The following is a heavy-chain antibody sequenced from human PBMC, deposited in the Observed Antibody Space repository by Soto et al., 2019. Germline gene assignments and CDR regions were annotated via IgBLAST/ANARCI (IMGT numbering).Heavy chain of an antibody. CDR2: INIGGSAT. D-gene: IGHD3-9*01. J-gene: IGHJ4*02. CDR3: VRRTHDWYGIDY. Sequence: EVQLVESGGGLVQPGGSLRLSCAASGFTFSNYWRHWVRLPPGKGLLWVSRINIGGSATNYAGSVEGRFTVSRDDAKNTLYLQMNSLRDDDAAAYYCVRRTHDWYGIDYWGQGAPVTASS. CDR1: GFTFSNYW. V-gene: IGHV3-74*01.